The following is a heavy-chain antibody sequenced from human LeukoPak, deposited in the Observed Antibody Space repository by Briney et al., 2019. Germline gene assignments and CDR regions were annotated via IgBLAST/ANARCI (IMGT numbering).Heavy chain of an antibody. CDR3: ARWGGVQFDP. Sequence: ASVKVSCKASGYIFTGYYMHWVRQAPGQGLEWMGWINTNTGETNYAQKFQGRVTMTRDTSISTVYMELTSLTSDDTAVYYCARWGGVQFDPWGQGTLVTVSS. D-gene: IGHD2-8*01. V-gene: IGHV1-2*02. J-gene: IGHJ5*02. CDR2: INTNTGET. CDR1: GYIFTGYY.